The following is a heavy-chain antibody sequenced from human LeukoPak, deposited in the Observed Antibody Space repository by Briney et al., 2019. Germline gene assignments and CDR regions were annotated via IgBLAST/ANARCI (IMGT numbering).Heavy chain of an antibody. D-gene: IGHD3-10*01. CDR3: AREGYYGSGSPPSLYFDY. J-gene: IGHJ4*02. V-gene: IGHV3-30-3*01. CDR1: GFTFRNYV. CDR2: TSSDLNVK. Sequence: PGGSLRLSCAASGFTFRNYVIHWVRQAPGKGLEWVAVTSSDLNVKLYADSVEGRFTISRDNSRSTLYLQMNSLRPEDTAIYCCAREGYYGSGSPPSLYFDYWGQGTLVTVSS.